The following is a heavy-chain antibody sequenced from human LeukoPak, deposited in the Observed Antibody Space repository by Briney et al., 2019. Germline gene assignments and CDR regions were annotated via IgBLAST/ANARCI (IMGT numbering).Heavy chain of an antibody. CDR1: GGTFSRYA. Sequence: ASEKVSCKASGGTFSRYAICWVRQAPAQGLEWIGGIIHMFGMANYAQKLQGRVTITADESTSTDYMELSSLRSEDTAVYYCARDRPYTGGWRGFDYWGQGTLVTVSS. D-gene: IGHD6-19*01. CDR3: ARDRPYTGGWRGFDY. CDR2: IIHMFGMA. V-gene: IGHV1-69*13. J-gene: IGHJ4*02.